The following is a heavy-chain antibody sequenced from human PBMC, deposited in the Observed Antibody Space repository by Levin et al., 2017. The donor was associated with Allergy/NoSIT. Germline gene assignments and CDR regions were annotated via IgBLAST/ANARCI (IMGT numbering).Heavy chain of an antibody. CDR2: IKSKTDGGTT. Sequence: PGESLKISCAASGFTFSNAWMSWVRQAPGKGLEWVGRIKSKTDGGTTDYAAPVKGRFTISRDDSKNTLYLQMNSLKTEDTAVYYCTTDLGTWDWFDPWGQGTLVTVSS. CDR1: GFTFSNAW. V-gene: IGHV3-15*01. J-gene: IGHJ5*02. D-gene: IGHD1-26*01. CDR3: TTDLGTWDWFDP.